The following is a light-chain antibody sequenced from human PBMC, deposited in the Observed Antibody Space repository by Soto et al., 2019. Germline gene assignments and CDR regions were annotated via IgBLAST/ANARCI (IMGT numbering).Light chain of an antibody. CDR2: DVS. V-gene: IGLV2-11*01. Sequence: QSALTQPRSVSGSPGQSVTFSCTGTSSDVGDYNYVSWYQQHPGKAPKLMIHDVSKRPSGVPDRFSGSKSGNTASLTISGLQAEDEADYYCCSYAGSYTFWVFGGGTKLTVL. CDR3: CSYAGSYTFWV. J-gene: IGLJ3*02. CDR1: SSDVGDYNY.